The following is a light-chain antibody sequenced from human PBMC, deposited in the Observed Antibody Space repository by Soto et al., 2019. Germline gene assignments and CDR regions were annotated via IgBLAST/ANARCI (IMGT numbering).Light chain of an antibody. CDR2: GAS. CDR1: QSVSSSY. J-gene: IGKJ2*01. V-gene: IGKV3-20*01. CDR3: PQYGSPHT. Sequence: EIVLTQSPGTLSLSPGERATLSCRASQSVSSSYLAWYQQKPGQAPRLLIYGASSRATGIPDRFSGSGSGTDFTLTISRLEPEDFAVYYWPQYGSPHTFGQGTKLEIK.